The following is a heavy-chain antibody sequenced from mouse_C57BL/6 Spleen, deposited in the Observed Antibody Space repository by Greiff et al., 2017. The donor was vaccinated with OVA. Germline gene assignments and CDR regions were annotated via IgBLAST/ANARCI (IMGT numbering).Heavy chain of an antibody. D-gene: IGHD4-1*01. J-gene: IGHJ4*01. CDR1: GFTFSSYA. Sequence: EVKVEESGGGLVKPGGSLKLSCAASGFTFSSYAMSWVRQTPEKRLEWVATISDGGSYTYYPDNVKGRFTISRDNAKNNLYLQMSHLKSEDTAMYYCARDGYSGDAMDYWGQGTSVTVSS. V-gene: IGHV5-4*01. CDR3: ARDGYSGDAMDY. CDR2: ISDGGSYT.